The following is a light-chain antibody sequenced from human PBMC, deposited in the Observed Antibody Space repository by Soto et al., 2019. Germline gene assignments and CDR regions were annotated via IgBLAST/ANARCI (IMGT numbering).Light chain of an antibody. CDR3: QQRSNWLT. Sequence: EIVLTQSPATLSLSPGERATLSCRASQSVSSYLAWYQQKPGQAPRLLIYDASNRATGIPARFSGSGSGTXXXXXISSLEPEDFAVYYCQQRSNWLTFGGGTKVEIK. V-gene: IGKV3-11*01. J-gene: IGKJ4*01. CDR1: QSVSSY. CDR2: DAS.